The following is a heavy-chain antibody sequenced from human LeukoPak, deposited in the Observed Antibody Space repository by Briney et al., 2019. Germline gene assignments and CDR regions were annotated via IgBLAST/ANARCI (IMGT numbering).Heavy chain of an antibody. CDR2: INPNSGGT. J-gene: IGHJ5*02. CDR3: ARAGDGYNAGVDP. V-gene: IGHV1-2*02. CDR1: GYTFTCYY. D-gene: IGHD5-24*01. Sequence: ASVKVSFKASGYTFTCYYMHWVRQAPGQGLEWMGWINPNSGGTNYPQEVQGRVRITRHTPISKAYMELSRLRSDDPAVYYCARAGDGYNAGVDPWGQGTLVTVSS.